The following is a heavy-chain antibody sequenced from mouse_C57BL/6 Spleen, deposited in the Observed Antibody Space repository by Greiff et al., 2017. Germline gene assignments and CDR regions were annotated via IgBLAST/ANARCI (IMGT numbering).Heavy chain of an antibody. J-gene: IGHJ1*03. V-gene: IGHV1-26*01. CDR1: GYTFTDYY. CDR3: ARSDFPHYYGIWYFDV. CDR2: INPNNGGT. D-gene: IGHD1-1*01. Sequence: EVQLQQSGPELVKPGASVKISCKASGYTFTDYYMNWVKPSHGKSLEWIGDINPNNGGTSYNQKFKGKATLTVDKSSSTAYMELRSLTSEDSAVYYCARSDFPHYYGIWYFDVWGTGTTVTVSS.